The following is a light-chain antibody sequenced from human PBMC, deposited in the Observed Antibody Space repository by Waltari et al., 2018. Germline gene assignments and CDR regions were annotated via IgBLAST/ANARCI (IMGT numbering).Light chain of an antibody. CDR1: SLRRYY. CDR3: NSRDSSGQHLAV. CDR2: VKN. Sequence: SSELTQDTAVSVALGQTVRITCQGDSLRRYYTSWYQQKPGQAPILVFYVKNSRPSGIPDRFSGSRSGSTASLTITGAQAEDEADYHCNSRDSSGQHLAVFGGGTKLTVL. J-gene: IGLJ3*02. V-gene: IGLV3-19*01.